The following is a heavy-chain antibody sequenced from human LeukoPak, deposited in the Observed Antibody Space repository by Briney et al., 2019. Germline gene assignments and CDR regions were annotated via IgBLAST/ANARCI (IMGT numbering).Heavy chain of an antibody. CDR3: ARGAYYDFWSGYSRGADY. CDR1: GYSISSNYY. D-gene: IGHD3-3*01. CDR2: IYHSGST. J-gene: IGHJ4*02. Sequence: SETLSLTCTVSGYSISSNYYWGWIRQPPGKGLEWIGSIYHSGSTYYNPSLKSRVTIPADTSKNQFSLKLSSVTAADTAVYFCARGAYYDFWSGYSRGADYWGQGTLVTVSS. V-gene: IGHV4-38-2*02.